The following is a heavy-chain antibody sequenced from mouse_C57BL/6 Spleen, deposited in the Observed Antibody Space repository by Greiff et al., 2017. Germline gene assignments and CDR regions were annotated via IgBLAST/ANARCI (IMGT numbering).Heavy chain of an antibody. Sequence: VQLQESGPELVKPGASVKISCKASGYAFSSSWMNWVKQRPGKGLEWIGRIYPGDGDTNYNGKFKGKATLTADKSSSTAYMQRSSLTSEDSAVYFCARSRTGNAMDYWGQGTSVTVSS. CDR3: ARSRTGNAMDY. V-gene: IGHV1-82*01. CDR1: GYAFSSSW. D-gene: IGHD3-3*01. J-gene: IGHJ4*01. CDR2: IYPGDGDT.